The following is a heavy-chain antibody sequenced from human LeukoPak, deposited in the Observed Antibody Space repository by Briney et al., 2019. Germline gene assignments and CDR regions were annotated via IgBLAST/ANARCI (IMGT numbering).Heavy chain of an antibody. CDR1: GFTFRKYW. Sequence: RSGGSLRLSCAASGFTFRKYWLHWVRQAPGKGLVWVSRINPDDGSTSYADSVKGRFTISRDNAKSTLYLQMNSLRAEDTAVYYCLTIVETTIDAFDIWGQGTKVTVSS. CDR3: LTIVETTIDAFDI. CDR2: INPDDGST. J-gene: IGHJ3*02. D-gene: IGHD4/OR15-4a*01. V-gene: IGHV3-74*01.